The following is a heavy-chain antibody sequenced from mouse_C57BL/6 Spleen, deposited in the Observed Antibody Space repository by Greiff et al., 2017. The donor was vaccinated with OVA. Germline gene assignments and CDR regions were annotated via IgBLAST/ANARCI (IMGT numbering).Heavy chain of an antibody. CDR1: GYAFSSSW. CDR2: IYPGDGDT. V-gene: IGHV1-82*01. Sequence: QVQLKESGPELVKPGASVKISCKASGYAFSSSWMNWVKQRPGKGLEWIGRIYPGDGDTNYNGKFKDKATLTVDKSSSTAYMQLSSLTSEDSAVYYCARGDYGSSFDYWGQGTTLTVSS. J-gene: IGHJ2*01. CDR3: ARGDYGSSFDY. D-gene: IGHD1-1*01.